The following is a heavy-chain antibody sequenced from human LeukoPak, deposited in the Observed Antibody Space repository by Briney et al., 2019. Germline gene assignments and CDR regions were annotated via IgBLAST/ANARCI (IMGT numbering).Heavy chain of an antibody. V-gene: IGHV1-18*01. CDR2: ISAYNGNT. Sequence: ASVKLSCKASGGTFSSYAISWVRQAPGQGLEWMGWISAYNGNTNYAQKLQGRVTMTTDTSTSTAYMELRSLRSDDTAVYYCARGYYDILTGYPYYFDYWGQGTLVTVSS. J-gene: IGHJ4*02. CDR3: ARGYYDILTGYPYYFDY. CDR1: GGTFSSYA. D-gene: IGHD3-9*01.